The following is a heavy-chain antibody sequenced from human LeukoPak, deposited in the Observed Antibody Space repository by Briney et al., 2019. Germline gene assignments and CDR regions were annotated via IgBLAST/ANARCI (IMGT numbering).Heavy chain of an antibody. CDR1: GYTFTSYA. Sequence: ASVKVSCKASGYTFTSYAMHWVRQAPGQRLEWMGWINAGNGNTKYSQEFQGGVTITRDTSASTAYMELSSLRSEDMAVYYCARALYGDYFPYFDYWGQGTLVTVSS. J-gene: IGHJ4*02. CDR3: ARALYGDYFPYFDY. V-gene: IGHV1-3*03. D-gene: IGHD4-17*01. CDR2: INAGNGNT.